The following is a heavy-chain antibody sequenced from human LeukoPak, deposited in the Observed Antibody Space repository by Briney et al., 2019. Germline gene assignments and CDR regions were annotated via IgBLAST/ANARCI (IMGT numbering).Heavy chain of an antibody. CDR1: GYTFTGYY. CDR2: INPNSGGT. J-gene: IGHJ3*02. D-gene: IGHD6-19*01. CDR3: ARDLIVAGTADAFDI. Sequence: GASVKVSCKASGYTFTGYYMHWVRQAPGQGLEWMGWINPNSGGTNYAQKFQGRVTMTRDTSISTAYMELSRLRSDDTAVYYCARDLIVAGTADAFDIWGQGTMDTVSS. V-gene: IGHV1-2*02.